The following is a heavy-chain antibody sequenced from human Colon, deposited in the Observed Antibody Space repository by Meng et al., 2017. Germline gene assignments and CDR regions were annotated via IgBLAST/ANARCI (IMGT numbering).Heavy chain of an antibody. CDR2: ISNSGKT. CDR1: GDSIGNSKW. Sequence: QRQLQESGPGLVQPSGTLSLACAVSGDSIGNSKWWSWLRQSPGKGLEWIGEISNSGKTVYSPSLKSRVTISLDKSSNHFSLTLSPVTVADTAVFYCARLIAGWPFYFDYWGQGILVTVSS. D-gene: IGHD6-19*01. V-gene: IGHV4-4*02. J-gene: IGHJ4*02. CDR3: ARLIAGWPFYFDY.